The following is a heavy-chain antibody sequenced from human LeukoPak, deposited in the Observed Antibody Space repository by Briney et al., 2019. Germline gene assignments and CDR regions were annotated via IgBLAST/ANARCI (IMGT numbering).Heavy chain of an antibody. Sequence: SETLSLTCTVSGGSISSHYWSWIRQPPGKGLEWIGYIYYSGSTNYNPSLKSRVTISVDTSKNQFSLKLSSVTAADTAVYYCARGLATYYDFWSGYYSLDYWGQGTLVTVSS. CDR1: GGSISSHY. J-gene: IGHJ4*02. V-gene: IGHV4-59*11. CDR2: IYYSGST. CDR3: ARGLATYYDFWSGYYSLDY. D-gene: IGHD3-3*01.